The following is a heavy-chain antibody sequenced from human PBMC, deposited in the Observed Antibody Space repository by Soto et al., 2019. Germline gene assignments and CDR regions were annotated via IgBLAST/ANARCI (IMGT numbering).Heavy chain of an antibody. Sequence: EVQLVESGGGLVKPGGSLRLSCAASGFTFSSYSMNWVRQAPGKGLEWVSSISSSSSFIYYADSVMGRFTISRDNAKTSLYLQMNSLRAGDTAVYYGARDVRGLDAFDIWGQGTMVTVSS. CDR1: GFTFSSYS. CDR3: ARDVRGLDAFDI. D-gene: IGHD3-10*01. V-gene: IGHV3-21*01. CDR2: ISSSSSFI. J-gene: IGHJ3*02.